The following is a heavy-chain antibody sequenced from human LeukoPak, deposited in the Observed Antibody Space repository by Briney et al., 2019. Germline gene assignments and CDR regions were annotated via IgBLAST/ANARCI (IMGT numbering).Heavy chain of an antibody. D-gene: IGHD6-19*01. CDR1: GFTFSNYA. Sequence: GGSLRLSCAASGFTFSNYAMSWVRQAPGKGLEWVSVISGSGGSTYYADSVKGRFTISRDNAKNTLYLQMNSLRVEDTAVYYCARDLGSSGWYRTFDYWGQGTLVTVSS. V-gene: IGHV3-23*01. CDR3: ARDLGSSGWYRTFDY. J-gene: IGHJ4*02. CDR2: ISGSGGST.